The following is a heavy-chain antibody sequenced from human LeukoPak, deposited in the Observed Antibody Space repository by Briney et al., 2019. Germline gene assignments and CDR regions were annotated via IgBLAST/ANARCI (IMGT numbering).Heavy chain of an antibody. D-gene: IGHD3-3*01. V-gene: IGHV1-69*01. CDR1: GGTFSSYA. J-gene: IGHJ3*02. CDR2: IIPIFGTA. Sequence: GSSVKVSCKASGGTFSSYAISWVRQAPGQGLEWMGGIIPIFGTANYAQKFQGRVTITADESTSTAYMELSSLRSEDTAVYYCARGVVTLIDELSDAFDIWGQGTMVTVSS. CDR3: ARGVVTLIDELSDAFDI.